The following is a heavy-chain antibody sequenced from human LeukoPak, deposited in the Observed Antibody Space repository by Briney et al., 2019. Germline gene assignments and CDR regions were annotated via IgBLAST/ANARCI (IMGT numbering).Heavy chain of an antibody. V-gene: IGHV1-2*02. J-gene: IGHJ4*02. CDR1: GYTFTGYY. CDR2: ISPNSGGT. D-gene: IGHD3-9*01. CDR3: ARGEEGYDTSSVDY. Sequence: ASVKVSCKASGYTFTGYYMHWVRQAPGQGLEWMGWISPNSGGTNYAQKFQGRVTMTRDTSNSTAYMELSRLRSDDTAVYYCARGEEGYDTSSVDYWGQGTLVTVSS.